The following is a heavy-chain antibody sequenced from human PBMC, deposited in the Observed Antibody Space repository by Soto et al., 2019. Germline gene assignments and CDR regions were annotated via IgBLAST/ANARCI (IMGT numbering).Heavy chain of an antibody. CDR1: GYTFTSYG. CDR2: IIPIFGTA. D-gene: IGHD6-13*01. Sequence: SVKVSCKASGYTFTSYGISWVRQAPGQGLEWMGGIIPIFGTANYAQKFQGRVTITADESTSTAYMELSSLRSEDTAVYYCASLESGQQLAYWGQGTLVTVSS. J-gene: IGHJ4*02. CDR3: ASLESGQQLAY. V-gene: IGHV1-69*13.